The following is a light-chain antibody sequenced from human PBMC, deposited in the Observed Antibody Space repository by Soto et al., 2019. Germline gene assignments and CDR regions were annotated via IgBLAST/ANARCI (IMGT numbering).Light chain of an antibody. CDR3: QHYNSYPAT. CDR1: KDISNW. CDR2: DAS. V-gene: IGKV1-5*01. Sequence: DIQMTQSPSTLSASVGDRVTITCRASKDISNWLAWYQQKPGKAPKLLIYDASSLESVVPSRFSGSGSGTKFTLTINSLQPDDSATYYCQHYNSYPATFGQGTKVEIK. J-gene: IGKJ1*01.